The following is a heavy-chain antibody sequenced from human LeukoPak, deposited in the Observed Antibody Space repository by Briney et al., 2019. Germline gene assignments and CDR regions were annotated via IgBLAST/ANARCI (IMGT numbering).Heavy chain of an antibody. CDR3: ATDHCTRTNCYEDYYHGMDV. J-gene: IGHJ6*02. CDR2: VNPNNGVT. Sequence: GASVKVSCKASEDTFTGYYIHWVRQAPGQGLEWMGWVNPNNGVTEYAQEFQGRVTMTRDTSLSTAYMELSRLRSDDTAVYYCATDHCTRTNCYEDYYHGMDVWGQGTTATVSS. D-gene: IGHD2-2*01. CDR1: EDTFTGYY. V-gene: IGHV1-2*02.